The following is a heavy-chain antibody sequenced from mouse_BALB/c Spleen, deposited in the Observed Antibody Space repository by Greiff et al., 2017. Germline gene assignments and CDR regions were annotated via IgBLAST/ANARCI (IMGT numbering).Heavy chain of an antibody. Sequence: EVKLVESGGGLVKPGGSLKLSCAASGFTFSSYAMSWVRQSPEKRLEWVAEISSGGSYTYYPDTVTGRFTISRDNAKNTLYLEMSSLRSEDTAMYYCARVEYYGSSAMDYWGQGTSVTVSS. CDR3: ARVEYYGSSAMDY. J-gene: IGHJ4*01. V-gene: IGHV5-9-4*01. CDR1: GFTFSSYA. CDR2: ISSGGSYT. D-gene: IGHD1-1*01.